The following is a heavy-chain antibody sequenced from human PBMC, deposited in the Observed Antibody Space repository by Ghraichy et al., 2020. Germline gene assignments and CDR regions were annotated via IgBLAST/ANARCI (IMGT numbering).Heavy chain of an antibody. CDR1: GFTFSSYE. J-gene: IGHJ6*02. Sequence: GGSLRLSCAASGFTFSSYEMNWIRQSPGKGLEWVSYIADSGSTVHYADSVRGRFTISRDNAKNSLYLQMNSLRAEDTAVYYCARDYNNLFYYYGMDVWGLGTTVTVSS. CDR3: ARDYNNLFYYYGMDV. D-gene: IGHD4-11*01. V-gene: IGHV3-48*03. CDR2: IADSGSTV.